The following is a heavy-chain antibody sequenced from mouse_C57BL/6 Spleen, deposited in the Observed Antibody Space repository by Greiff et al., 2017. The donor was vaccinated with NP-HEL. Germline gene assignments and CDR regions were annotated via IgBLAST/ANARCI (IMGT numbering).Heavy chain of an antibody. Sequence: EVKLQESGGDLVKPGGSLKLSCAASGFTFSSYGMSWVRQTPDKRLEWVATISSGGSYTYYPDSVKGRFTISRDNAKNTLYLQMSSLKSEDTAMYYCAPKDLIYDGYSFAYWGQGTLVTVSA. D-gene: IGHD2-3*01. V-gene: IGHV5-6*01. CDR1: GFTFSSYG. CDR2: ISSGGSYT. J-gene: IGHJ3*01. CDR3: APKDLIYDGYSFAY.